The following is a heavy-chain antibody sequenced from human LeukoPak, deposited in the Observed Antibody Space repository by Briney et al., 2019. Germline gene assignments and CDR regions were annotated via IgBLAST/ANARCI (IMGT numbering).Heavy chain of an antibody. CDR3: ARAQIPASGFSGYDFAY. CDR1: GFTFSSYS. CDR2: ISSSSSTI. V-gene: IGHV3-48*02. J-gene: IGHJ4*02. Sequence: GGSLILSCAASGFTFSSYSMNWVRQAPGKGLEWVSYISSSSSTIYYADSVKGRFTISRDNAKNSLYLQMNSLRDEDTAVYYCARAQIPASGFSGYDFAYWGQGTLVTVSS. D-gene: IGHD5-12*01.